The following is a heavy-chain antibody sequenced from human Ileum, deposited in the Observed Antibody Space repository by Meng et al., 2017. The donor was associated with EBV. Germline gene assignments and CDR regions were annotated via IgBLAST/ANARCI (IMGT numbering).Heavy chain of an antibody. CDR2: MSYTGST. CDR1: NGSVSSYGYY. D-gene: IGHD2-21*02. CDR3: ARERGGGDRGIQ. Sequence: QVPPQESGPGLVKPSETLSLTCSVSNGSVSSYGYYWTWIRQPPGKGLEWIGYMSYTGSTNYKSTLKSRVTISVDKSKNQFSLKLSSVTAADTAVYYCARERGGGDRGIQWGQGTLVTVSS. J-gene: IGHJ4*02. V-gene: IGHV4-61*08.